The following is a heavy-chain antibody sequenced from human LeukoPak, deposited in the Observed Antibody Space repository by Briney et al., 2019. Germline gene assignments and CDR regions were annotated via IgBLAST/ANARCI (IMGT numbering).Heavy chain of an antibody. CDR1: GFTFDDYA. Sequence: GGSLRLSCAASGFTFDDYAMHWVRQAPGKGLEWVSGISWNCGSIGYADSVKGRFTISRDNAKNSLYLQMNSLRAEDTALYYCAKGGYYGSGSYYNWYYFDYWGQGTLVTVSS. V-gene: IGHV3-9*01. CDR2: ISWNCGSI. CDR3: AKGGYYGSGSYYNWYYFDY. D-gene: IGHD3-10*01. J-gene: IGHJ4*02.